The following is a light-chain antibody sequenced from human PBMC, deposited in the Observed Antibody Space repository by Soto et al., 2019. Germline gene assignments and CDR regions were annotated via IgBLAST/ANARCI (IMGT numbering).Light chain of an antibody. CDR3: GTWDSCLSAGQV. V-gene: IGLV1-51*01. J-gene: IGLJ1*01. Sequence: QSVLTQPPSVSAAPGQKVTISCSGSSSNIGNNYVSWYQQLPGTAPKLLIYDNNKRPSGIPDRFSGSKSGTSATLRITGLQTGDEADYYCGTWDSCLSAGQVFGTGTKVTV. CDR2: DNN. CDR1: SSNIGNNY.